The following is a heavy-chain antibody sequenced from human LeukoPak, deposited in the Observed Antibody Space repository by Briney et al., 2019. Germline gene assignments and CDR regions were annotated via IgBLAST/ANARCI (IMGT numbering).Heavy chain of an antibody. CDR3: ARVTRWAGLDF. D-gene: IGHD2-21*02. V-gene: IGHV4-39*07. CDR2: LYYSGST. Sequence: PSETLSLTCTVSGGSITSSSYYWGWIRQPPGKGLEWIGSLYYSGSTYYNPSLKSRLTISVDTSENQFSLHLTSVTAADTAVYFCARVTRWAGLDFWGQGTLVTVSS. J-gene: IGHJ4*02. CDR1: GGSITSSSYY.